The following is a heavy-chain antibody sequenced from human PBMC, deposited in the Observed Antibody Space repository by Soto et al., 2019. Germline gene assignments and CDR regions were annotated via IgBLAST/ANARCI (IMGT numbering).Heavy chain of an antibody. D-gene: IGHD2-21*02. CDR2: IKSKTDGGTT. V-gene: IGHV3-15*07. Sequence: GGSLRLSCAASGFIFINAWMNWVRQAPWKGLEWVGRIKSKTDGGTTDYAAPVKGRFTISRDDSKNTLYLQMNSLKTEDTAVYYCTTENDSYCPYYYYGMDVWGQGTTVTVSS. CDR3: TTENDSYCPYYYYGMDV. CDR1: GFIFINAW. J-gene: IGHJ6*01.